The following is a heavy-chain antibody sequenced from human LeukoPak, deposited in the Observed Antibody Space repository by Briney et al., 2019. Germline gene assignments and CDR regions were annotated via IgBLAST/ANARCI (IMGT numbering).Heavy chain of an antibody. CDR2: ISNGGYPT. Sequence: GGSLSLSCVASGYIFSPYWMSWVRQTPGKGLEWVASISNGGYPTYYMDSVRGRFTISRDDDKTYLFLQMNGMRVDDEAVYYCTRENYVPDSWGQGTLVIVSS. CDR1: GYIFSPYW. J-gene: IGHJ4*02. V-gene: IGHV3-7*03. CDR3: TRENYVPDS. D-gene: IGHD3-10*02.